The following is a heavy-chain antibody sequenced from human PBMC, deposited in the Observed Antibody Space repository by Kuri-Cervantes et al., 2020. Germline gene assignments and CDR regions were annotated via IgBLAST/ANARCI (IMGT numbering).Heavy chain of an antibody. CDR1: GGTLSRYA. Sequence: SVKVSCKASGGTLSRYAISRVRQAPGQGLEWMGGIIPIFGTANYAQKFQGRVTITADESTSTAHMELRSLRSEDTAVYYCAKDFHVSYYDILTGYYPFDYWGQGTLVTVSS. V-gene: IGHV1-69*13. CDR3: AKDFHVSYYDILTGYYPFDY. CDR2: IIPIFGTA. D-gene: IGHD3-9*01. J-gene: IGHJ4*02.